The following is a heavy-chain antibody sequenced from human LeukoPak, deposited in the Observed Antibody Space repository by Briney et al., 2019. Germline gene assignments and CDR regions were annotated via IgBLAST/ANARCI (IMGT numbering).Heavy chain of an antibody. J-gene: IGHJ3*02. V-gene: IGHV3-7*04. Sequence: GGSLRLSCAVSGFSLSSYWMTWLRQAPGKGLEWVANIKQDGSKQSYVDSVEGRFTISRDNARNTLYLQINTLRAEDTAVYYCARDLSPRGLDSVWYDAFDIWGQGTRVSVSS. CDR3: ARDLSPRGLDSVWYDAFDI. D-gene: IGHD3-16*01. CDR2: IKQDGSKQ. CDR1: GFSLSSYW.